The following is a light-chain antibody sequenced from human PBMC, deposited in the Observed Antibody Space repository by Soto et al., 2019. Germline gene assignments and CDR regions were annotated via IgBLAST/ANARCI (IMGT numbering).Light chain of an antibody. CDR3: QQYNNWPPRT. Sequence: EIVMTQSPASLSVSPGETATLSSRASQSIRNSLAWYQQKPGQAPSLVIYGASTRATGIPARFSGSGSGTEFTLTISSLQSEGSALYYCQQYNNWPPRTFGQGTKLEIK. V-gene: IGKV3-15*01. CDR1: QSIRNS. CDR2: GAS. J-gene: IGKJ2*01.